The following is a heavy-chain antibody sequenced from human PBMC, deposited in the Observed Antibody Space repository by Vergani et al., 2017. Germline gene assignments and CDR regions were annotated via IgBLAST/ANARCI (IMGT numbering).Heavy chain of an antibody. Sequence: EVQLVESGGGLVQLGGSLRLSCAASGFTFSSYSMNWVRQAPGKGLEWVSYISSSSTIYYADSVKGRFTISRDNAKNSLYLQMNSLRAEDTAVYYCARENLPDYYDSFLGAFDIWGQGTMVTVSS. J-gene: IGHJ3*02. CDR2: ISSSSTI. V-gene: IGHV3-48*01. CDR3: ARENLPDYYDSFLGAFDI. CDR1: GFTFSSYS. D-gene: IGHD3-22*01.